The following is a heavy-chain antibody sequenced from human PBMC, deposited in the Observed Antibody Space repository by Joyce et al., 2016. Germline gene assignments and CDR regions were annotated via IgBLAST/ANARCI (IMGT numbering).Heavy chain of an antibody. V-gene: IGHV1-3*01. J-gene: IGHJ4*02. CDR2: INPGNGHT. CDR3: ARGNTDY. Sequence: QVHLAQSGTEVKRPGASVKVSCKAFGYSFANFAMHWGRQAPGQRPEWMGWINPGNGHTKYSQKFQGRVSFIRDTSASTAYMELSSLKSEDTALYYCARGNTDYWGQGTLVTVSS. CDR1: GYSFANFA.